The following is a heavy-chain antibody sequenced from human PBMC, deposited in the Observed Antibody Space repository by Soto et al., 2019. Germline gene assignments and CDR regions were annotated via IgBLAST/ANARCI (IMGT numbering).Heavy chain of an antibody. CDR3: ASPSITMVRGVINYYYYMDV. V-gene: IGHV3-66*01. CDR1: GFTVSSNY. CDR2: IYSGGST. Sequence: PGGSLRLSCAASGFTVSSNYMSWVRQAPGKGLEWVSVIYSGGSTYYADSVKGRFTISRDNSKNTLYLQMNSLRAEDTAVYYCASPSITMVRGVINYYYYMDVWGKGTTVTVSS. D-gene: IGHD3-10*01. J-gene: IGHJ6*03.